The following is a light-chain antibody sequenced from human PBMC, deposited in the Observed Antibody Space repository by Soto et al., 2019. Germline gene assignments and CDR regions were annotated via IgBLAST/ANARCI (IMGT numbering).Light chain of an antibody. CDR1: QSVSSRH. J-gene: IGKJ2*01. CDR3: QHYGDSSLMYT. Sequence: EIVLTQSPGTLSLSPGERATLFCRASQSVSSRHLAWYQQKPGQAPRLLIYGASNRATGIPDRVSGSGSGTEFTLTISRLEPEDFAVYYCQHYGDSSLMYTFALGTKLEIK. V-gene: IGKV3-20*01. CDR2: GAS.